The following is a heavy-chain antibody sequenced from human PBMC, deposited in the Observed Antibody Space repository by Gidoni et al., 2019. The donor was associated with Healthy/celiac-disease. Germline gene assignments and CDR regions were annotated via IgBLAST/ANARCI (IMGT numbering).Heavy chain of an antibody. V-gene: IGHV3-21*01. J-gene: IGHJ6*02. CDR3: AREGAYCGGDCYSYYYYGMDV. CDR1: GFTFRSYS. Sequence: EVQLVESGGGLVKPGGSLRLSCAASGFTFRSYSMNWVRQAPGKGLEWVSSISSSSSYIYYADSVKGRFTISRDNAKNSLYLQMNSLRAEDTAVYYCAREGAYCGGDCYSYYYYGMDVWGQGTTVTVSS. D-gene: IGHD2-21*02. CDR2: ISSSSSYI.